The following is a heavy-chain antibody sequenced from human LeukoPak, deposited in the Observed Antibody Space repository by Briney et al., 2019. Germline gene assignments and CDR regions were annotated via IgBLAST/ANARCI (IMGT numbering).Heavy chain of an antibody. J-gene: IGHJ3*02. D-gene: IGHD3-10*01. CDR1: GFTFSSYD. Sequence: GGSLRLSCAASGFTFSSYDMHWVRQATGKGLEWVSAIGTAGDPYYPGSVKGRFTISRENAKNSLYLQMNSLRARDTAVYYCAREALVRGVRGAFDIWGQGTMVTVSS. CDR2: IGTAGDP. CDR3: AREALVRGVRGAFDI. V-gene: IGHV3-13*05.